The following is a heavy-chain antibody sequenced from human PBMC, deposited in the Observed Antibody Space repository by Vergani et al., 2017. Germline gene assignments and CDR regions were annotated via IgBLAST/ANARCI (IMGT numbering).Heavy chain of an antibody. Sequence: QEQLVQSGSELKKPGASVKVSCKASGYSFNNYAIHWVRQAPGQGLEWMGWINPTTGNPTYARAFTGRFVFSLDTSISTAYLQIGSLKAEDTAVYFCARAKRGRLAVGATDSSGQGTLLTVSS. D-gene: IGHD6-19*01. CDR2: INPTTGNP. CDR1: GYSFNNYA. CDR3: ARAKRGRLAVGATDS. V-gene: IGHV7-4-1*01. J-gene: IGHJ4*02.